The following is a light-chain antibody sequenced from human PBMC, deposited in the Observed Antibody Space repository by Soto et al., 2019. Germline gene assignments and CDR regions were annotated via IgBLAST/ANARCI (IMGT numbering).Light chain of an antibody. Sequence: DIVMTQSPDSLALSLGERATINCKSSQSVLYSSNNTNYLAWYQQQSGHPPKLIISWASTRKSGVPDRFSGSGSGTDFTLPISSLQAEDVAVYYCQQYYSTFLAFGGGTKVEIK. CDR2: WAS. J-gene: IGKJ4*01. V-gene: IGKV4-1*01. CDR3: QQYYSTFLA. CDR1: QSVLYSSNNTNY.